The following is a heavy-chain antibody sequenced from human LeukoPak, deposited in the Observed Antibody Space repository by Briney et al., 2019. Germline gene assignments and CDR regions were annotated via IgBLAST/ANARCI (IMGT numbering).Heavy chain of an antibody. V-gene: IGHV4-59*02. CDR2: IYYSGST. D-gene: IGHD6-19*01. Sequence: SETLSLTCTVSGDSVTTYYWSWIRQPPGKGLEWIGYIYYSGSTNYNPSLKSRVTISVDTSKNQFSLKLSSVTAADTAVYYCARTEAGYSSGWYVYWGQGALVTVSS. J-gene: IGHJ4*02. CDR3: ARTEAGYSSGWYVY. CDR1: GDSVTTYY.